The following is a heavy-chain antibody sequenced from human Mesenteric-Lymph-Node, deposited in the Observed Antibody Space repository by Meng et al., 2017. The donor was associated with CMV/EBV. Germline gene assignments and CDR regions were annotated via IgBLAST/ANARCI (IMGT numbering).Heavy chain of an antibody. D-gene: IGHD3-16*01. CDR1: GYTFNTYY. CDR2: INSSGGST. J-gene: IGHJ4*02. Sequence: ASVKVSCKASGYTFNTYYMHWVRQAPGQGLEWMGIINSSGGSTSYAQKFQGRVTMTRDTSTSTVYMELSSLRSEDTAVYYCARDPKGGIDYWGQGTLVTVSS. CDR3: ARDPKGGIDY. V-gene: IGHV1-46*02.